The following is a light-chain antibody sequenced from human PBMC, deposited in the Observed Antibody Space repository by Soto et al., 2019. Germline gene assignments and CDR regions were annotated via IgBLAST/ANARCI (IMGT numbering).Light chain of an antibody. CDR2: DVS. Sequence: QSALTQPASVSGSPGRSINISCTGTSSDVGGYNYVSWYRHHPGKAPKLIIYDVSNRPSGVSNPFSGSKSGNTASLTISGLQPEDEADYYCSSYTTSNTRQIVFGTGTKVTVL. V-gene: IGLV2-14*03. CDR3: SSYTTSNTRQIV. J-gene: IGLJ1*01. CDR1: SSDVGGYNY.